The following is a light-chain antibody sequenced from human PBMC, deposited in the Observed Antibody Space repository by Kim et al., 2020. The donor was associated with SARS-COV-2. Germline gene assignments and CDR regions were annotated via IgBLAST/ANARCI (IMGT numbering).Light chain of an antibody. J-gene: IGLJ2*01. CDR3: QAWDSSTHVV. Sequence: VSPGQTASITCSGDKLGDKFACWYQQKPGQSPGLVIYQDSKRPSGIPERFSGSNSGNTATLTISGTQAMDEADYYCQAWDSSTHVVFGGGTQLTVL. V-gene: IGLV3-1*01. CDR2: QDS. CDR1: KLGDKF.